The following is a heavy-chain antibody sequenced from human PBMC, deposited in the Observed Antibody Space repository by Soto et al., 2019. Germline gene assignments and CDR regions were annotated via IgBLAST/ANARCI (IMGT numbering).Heavy chain of an antibody. CDR2: IYSGGST. D-gene: IGHD6-19*01. Sequence: PGGSLRLSCAVSGFTVSSNYMSWVRQAPGKGLEWVSVIYSGGSTYYSDSVKGRLTISRDNSKNTLYLQMNSLRAEDTAVYYCVRDLVGSGWLYPYGMHVSGQGTTVTVSS. CDR1: GFTVSSNY. J-gene: IGHJ6*02. V-gene: IGHV3-53*01. CDR3: VRDLVGSGWLYPYGMHV.